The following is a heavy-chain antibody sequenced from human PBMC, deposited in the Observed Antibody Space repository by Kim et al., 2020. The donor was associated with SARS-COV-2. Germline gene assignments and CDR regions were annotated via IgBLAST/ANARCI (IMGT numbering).Heavy chain of an antibody. D-gene: IGHD3-10*01. V-gene: IGHV3-23*01. CDR3: AKPLYGSGSFYRRGVDY. CDR1: GFTFSSYD. CDR2: ISGSGDTT. J-gene: IGHJ4*02. Sequence: GGSLRLSCSASGFTFSSYDMTWVRQAPGKGLEWVSSISGSGDTTYYAGSVKGRSTISRDNSRNTLYLQMNSLRAEDTALYYCAKPLYGSGSFYRRGVDYWGQGTLVTVSS.